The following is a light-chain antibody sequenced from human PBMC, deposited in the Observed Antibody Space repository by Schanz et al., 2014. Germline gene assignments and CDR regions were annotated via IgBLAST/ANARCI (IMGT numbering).Light chain of an antibody. Sequence: EIVLTQSPGTLSLSPGERATLSCKASQSISGYDLAWYQQKPGQAPRLLIYGAFDRATGIPDRFSGSGSGTDFTLTISSPQPEDVAVYYCQQYGSSPRTFGQGTKVEIK. V-gene: IGKV3-20*01. CDR3: QQYGSSPRT. CDR2: GAF. J-gene: IGKJ1*01. CDR1: QSISGYD.